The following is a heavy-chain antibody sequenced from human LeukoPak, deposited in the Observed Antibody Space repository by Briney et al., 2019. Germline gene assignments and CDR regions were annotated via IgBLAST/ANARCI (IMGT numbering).Heavy chain of an antibody. CDR1: GDSINGYY. D-gene: IGHD2-8*01. CDR2: IYFSGSS. Sequence: SETLSLTCTVSGDSINGYYWSWVRQPPGSGLEWIGYIYFSGSSRYNPSLESRLTLSVATSKNQFSLNLNSVTAADTAVYYCVRHDNGYFHYWGQGTLVTVSS. V-gene: IGHV4-59*08. J-gene: IGHJ4*02. CDR3: VRHDNGYFHY.